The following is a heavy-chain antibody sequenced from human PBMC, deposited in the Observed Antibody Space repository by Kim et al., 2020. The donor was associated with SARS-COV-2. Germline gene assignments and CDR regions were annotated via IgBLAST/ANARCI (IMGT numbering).Heavy chain of an antibody. CDR3: ARLLGYCSGTSCSKAAFD. Sequence: GESLKISCHGSGYSFRSFWIGWGRQMPGKGLEWMGIIYPGDSDTRYGASFEGRVTISADMSTDTAHLEWRSLQVSDSAIYYCARLLGYCSGTSCSKAAFD. D-gene: IGHD2-2*03. CDR2: IYPGDSDT. V-gene: IGHV5-51*01. J-gene: IGHJ5*01. CDR1: GYSFRSFW.